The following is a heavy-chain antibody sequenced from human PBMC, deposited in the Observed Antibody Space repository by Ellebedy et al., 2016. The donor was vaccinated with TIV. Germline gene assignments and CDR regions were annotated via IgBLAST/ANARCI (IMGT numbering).Heavy chain of an antibody. D-gene: IGHD4-17*01. J-gene: IGHJ3*02. CDR2: IWFDGSKE. CDR1: GFTFGRYG. CDR3: ARDYGDYTYSDAFDI. Sequence: PGGSLRLSCAASGFTFGRYGMHWVRQAPGKGLEWVAVIWFDGSKEFYADSVKGRFTISRDNAKNTLYLQMNSLRSEDTAVYYCARDYGDYTYSDAFDIWGQGTMVTVSS. V-gene: IGHV3-33*01.